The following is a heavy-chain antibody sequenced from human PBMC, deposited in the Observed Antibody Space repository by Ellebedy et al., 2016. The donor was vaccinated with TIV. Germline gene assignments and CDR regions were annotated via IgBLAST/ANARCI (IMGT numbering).Heavy chain of an antibody. D-gene: IGHD7-27*01. CDR3: ARGKLIGDSYFEY. J-gene: IGHJ4*02. CDR1: GFTFGSYV. V-gene: IGHV3-7*03. CDR2: INQDGSEN. Sequence: GGSLRLSCAASGFTFGSYVMTWVLQAPGKGLEWVANINQDGSENYCVDSVKCRFTISRDNAKNSLYLQMNSLSAEDTAVYYCARGKLIGDSYFEYWGQGALVTVSS.